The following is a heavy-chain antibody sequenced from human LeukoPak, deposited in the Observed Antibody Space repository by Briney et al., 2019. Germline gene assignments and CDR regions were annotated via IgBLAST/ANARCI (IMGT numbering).Heavy chain of an antibody. CDR3: ARGGPDDFWSGYLIDY. Sequence: GASVKVSCKASGYTFTGYYMHWVRQAPGQGLEGMGWINPTSGGTNNAQKFQGRVTMTRDTSISTAYMELSRLRSDDTAVYYCARGGPDDFWSGYLIDYWGQGTLVTVSA. J-gene: IGHJ4*02. D-gene: IGHD3-3*01. V-gene: IGHV1-2*02. CDR2: INPTSGGT. CDR1: GYTFTGYY.